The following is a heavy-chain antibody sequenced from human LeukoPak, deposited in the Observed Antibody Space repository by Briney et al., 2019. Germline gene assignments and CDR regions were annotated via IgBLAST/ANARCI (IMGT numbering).Heavy chain of an antibody. CDR1: GGTFSSYA. V-gene: IGHV1-69*05. CDR2: IIPIFGTA. D-gene: IGHD3-22*01. J-gene: IGHJ6*03. Sequence: SVKVSCKASGGTFSSYAISWVRQAPGQGLEWMGGIIPIFGTANYAQKFQGRVTITTDESTSTAYMELSSLRSEDTAVYYCASGYYDSSGYYPVGAYYYYMDVWGKGTTVTVSS. CDR3: ASGYYDSSGYYPVGAYYYYMDV.